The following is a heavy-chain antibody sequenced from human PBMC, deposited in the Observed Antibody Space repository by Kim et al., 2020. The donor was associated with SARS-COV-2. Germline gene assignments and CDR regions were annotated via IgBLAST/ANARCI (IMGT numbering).Heavy chain of an antibody. D-gene: IGHD4-17*01. V-gene: IGHV3-11*06. Sequence: GRFTISRDNAKNSLYLQMNSLRAEDTAVYYCARFRDGDLNFYYYYYGMDVWGQGTTVTVSS. CDR3: ARFRDGDLNFYYYYYGMDV. J-gene: IGHJ6*02.